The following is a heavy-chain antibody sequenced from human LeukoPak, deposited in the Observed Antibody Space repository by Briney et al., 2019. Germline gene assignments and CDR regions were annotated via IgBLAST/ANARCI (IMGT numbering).Heavy chain of an antibody. J-gene: IGHJ4*02. CDR3: AKGYDYSNIFDF. CDR1: GFTFTNYA. D-gene: IGHD4-11*01. CDR2: FSGSGGST. Sequence: GGSLRLSCAASGFTFTNYAMSWVRQAPGKGLEWVSAFSGSGGSTYYTDSVKGRFTISSDNSKNTLYLQMNGLRAEDTALYYCAKGYDYSNIFDFWGQGTLVTVSS. V-gene: IGHV3-23*01.